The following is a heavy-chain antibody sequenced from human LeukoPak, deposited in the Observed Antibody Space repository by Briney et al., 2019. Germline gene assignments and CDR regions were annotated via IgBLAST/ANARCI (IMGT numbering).Heavy chain of an antibody. V-gene: IGHV3-33*06. D-gene: IGHD2-15*01. CDR2: IWYDGSNK. CDR3: AKGWVGFDY. Sequence: HPGGSLRLSCAASGFTFSSYGMHWVRQAPGKGLEWVAVIWYDGSNKYYADSVKGRFTISRDNSKNTLYLQMNSLRVEDTAVYYCAKGWVGFDYWGQGTLVTVSS. CDR1: GFTFSSYG. J-gene: IGHJ4*02.